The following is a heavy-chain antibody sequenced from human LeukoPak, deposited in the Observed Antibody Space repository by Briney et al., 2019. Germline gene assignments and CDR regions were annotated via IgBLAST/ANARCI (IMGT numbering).Heavy chain of an antibody. J-gene: IGHJ4*02. CDR1: GYTFTSYG. Sequence: ASVKVSCKASGYTFTSYGISWARQAPGQGLEWMGWISAYNGNTNYAQKLQGRVTMTTDTSTSTAYMELRSLRSDDTAVYYCARVPRGYSYGPYYFDYWGQGTLVTVSS. V-gene: IGHV1-18*01. CDR3: ARVPRGYSYGPYYFDY. CDR2: ISAYNGNT. D-gene: IGHD5-18*01.